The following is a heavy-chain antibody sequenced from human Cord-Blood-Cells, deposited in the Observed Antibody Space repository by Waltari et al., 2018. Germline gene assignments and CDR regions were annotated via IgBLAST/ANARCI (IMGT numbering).Heavy chain of an antibody. CDR1: GYTFTSYD. J-gene: IGHJ4*02. CDR2: MNPNSGNT. Sequence: QVQLVQSGAEVKKPGASVKVSCKASGYTFTSYDINWVRPATGQGLEWMGWMNPNSGNTGYAQKFQGRVTITRNTSISTAYMELSSLRSEDTAVYYCARRYYYGSGSYYNFDYWGQGTLVTVSS. CDR3: ARRYYYGSGSYYNFDY. V-gene: IGHV1-8*03. D-gene: IGHD3-10*01.